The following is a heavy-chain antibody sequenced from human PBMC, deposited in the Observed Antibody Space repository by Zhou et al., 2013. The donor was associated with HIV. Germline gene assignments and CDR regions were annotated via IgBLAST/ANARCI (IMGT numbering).Heavy chain of an antibody. J-gene: IGHJ5*02. CDR1: GGTFSSYA. CDR2: IIPIFGTA. D-gene: IGHD1-26*01. V-gene: IGHV1-69*05. CDR3: ARDYHPFPVGATTGYWFDP. Sequence: QVQLVQSGAEVKKPGSSVKVSCKASGGTFSSYAISWVRQAPGQGLEWMGGIIPIFGTANYAQKFQGRVTITTDESTSTAYMELSSLRSEDTAVYYCARDYHPFPVGATTGYWFDPWGQGTLVTVSS.